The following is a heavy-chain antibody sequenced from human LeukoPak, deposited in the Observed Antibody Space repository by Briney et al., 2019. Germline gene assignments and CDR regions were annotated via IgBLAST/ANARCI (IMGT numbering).Heavy chain of an antibody. D-gene: IGHD1-7*01. J-gene: IGHJ4*02. V-gene: IGHV4-39*01. CDR2: IYYSGRT. Sequence: SETLSLTCTVSGGSISSSSYYWGWIRQPPGKGLEWIGSIYYSGRTYYNPSLKSRVTISVDTSKNQFSLKLSSVTAADTAVYYCATLTGTTSLDYWGQGTLVTVSS. CDR1: GGSISSSSYY. CDR3: ATLTGTTSLDY.